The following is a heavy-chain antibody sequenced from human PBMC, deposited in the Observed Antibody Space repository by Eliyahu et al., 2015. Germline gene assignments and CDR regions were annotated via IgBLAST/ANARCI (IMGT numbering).Heavy chain of an antibody. V-gene: IGHV3-7*01. D-gene: IGHD2-2*01. Sequence: WGRLGPGKGXXWVARINXDGSEEHYLDSVEGRFTISSDSPKSSLFLQMDSLRVEDTAVYYCSRQGIWGQGTMVTVSS. CDR3: SRQGI. J-gene: IGHJ3*02. CDR2: INXDGSEE.